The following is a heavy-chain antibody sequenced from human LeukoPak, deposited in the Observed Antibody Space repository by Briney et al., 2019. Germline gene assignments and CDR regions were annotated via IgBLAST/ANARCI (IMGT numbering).Heavy chain of an antibody. J-gene: IGHJ4*02. CDR2: INSDGSIT. Sequence: PGESLTLSCAASGFTFSSHWMHWVRQAPGKGLVWVSRINSDGSITTYADSAQGRFTISRDNAKNTLYLQMNSLRVEDTAVYYCARDYNWNPPDYWGQGTLVTVSS. V-gene: IGHV3-74*01. CDR3: ARDYNWNPPDY. CDR1: GFTFSSHW. D-gene: IGHD1-1*01.